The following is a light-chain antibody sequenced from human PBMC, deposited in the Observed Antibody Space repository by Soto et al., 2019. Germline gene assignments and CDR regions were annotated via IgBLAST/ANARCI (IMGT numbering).Light chain of an antibody. Sequence: QSALTQPASVSGSPGQSITIPCTGTSSDVGSYNLVSWHQQHPGKAPKLMIYEGSKRPSGVSNRFSGSKSGNTASLTISGLQAEDEADYYCCSYAGSSTSYVFGTGTKVTVL. CDR1: SSDVGSYNL. V-gene: IGLV2-23*01. CDR3: CSYAGSSTSYV. CDR2: EGS. J-gene: IGLJ1*01.